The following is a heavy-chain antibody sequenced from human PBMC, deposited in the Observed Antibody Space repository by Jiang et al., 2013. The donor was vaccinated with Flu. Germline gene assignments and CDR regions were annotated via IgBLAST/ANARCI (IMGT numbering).Heavy chain of an antibody. CDR1: GYTFTSYY. CDR3: ARVRVDGMDV. J-gene: IGHJ6*02. Sequence: KPGASVTVSCKASGYTFTSYYMHWVRQAPGQGLEWMGIINPNGGGTSYAQKFQGRVTMTRDTSTNTVYLDLSSLRSEDTAVYYCARVRVDGMDVWGQGTTVTVSS. V-gene: IGHV1-46*01. CDR2: INPNGGGT.